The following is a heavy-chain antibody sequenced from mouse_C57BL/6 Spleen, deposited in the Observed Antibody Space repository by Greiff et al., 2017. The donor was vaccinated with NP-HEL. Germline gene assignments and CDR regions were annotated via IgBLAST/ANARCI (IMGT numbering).Heavy chain of an antibody. Sequence: EVKLMESGPELVKPGASVKMSCKASGYTFTDYNMHWVKQSHGKSLEWIGYINPNNGGTSYNQKFKGKATLTVNKSSSTAYMELRSLTSEDSAVYYCARRGYYDGSSPWFAYWGQGTLVTVSA. V-gene: IGHV1-22*01. J-gene: IGHJ3*01. CDR3: ARRGYYDGSSPWFAY. CDR2: INPNNGGT. D-gene: IGHD1-1*01. CDR1: GYTFTDYN.